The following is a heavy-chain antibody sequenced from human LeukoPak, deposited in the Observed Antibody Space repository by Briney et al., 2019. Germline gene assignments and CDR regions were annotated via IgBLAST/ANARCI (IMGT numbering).Heavy chain of an antibody. CDR1: GFTFSIYA. CDR2: IYYDGSNK. V-gene: IGHV3-30*02. Sequence: PGGSLRLSCAASGFTFSIYAMHWVRQAPGKGLDWVALIYYDGSNKYYADSVKGRFTISRDNSKNTLYLQMNSLRAEDTAVYYCAKDLGYLTLYYYYGMDVWGQGTTVTVSS. CDR3: AKDLGYLTLYYYYGMDV. J-gene: IGHJ6*02. D-gene: IGHD3-22*01.